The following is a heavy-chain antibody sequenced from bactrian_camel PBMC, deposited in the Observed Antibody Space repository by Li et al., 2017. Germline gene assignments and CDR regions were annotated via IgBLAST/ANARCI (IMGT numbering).Heavy chain of an antibody. V-gene: IGHV3S31*01. J-gene: IGHJ4*01. CDR2: IMTDGGRT. Sequence: VQLVESGGGSVQAGGSLRLSCVAPGYASSSMYMAWFRQAPGSGRYGVASIMTDGGRTYYSDFVKGRFTISQDNAKITLYLEMNSLKTEDTAMYYCARHFTDVYYHFTYFTDWGQGTQVTVS. D-gene: IGHD4*01. CDR3: ARHFTDVYYHFTYFTD. CDR1: GYASSSMY.